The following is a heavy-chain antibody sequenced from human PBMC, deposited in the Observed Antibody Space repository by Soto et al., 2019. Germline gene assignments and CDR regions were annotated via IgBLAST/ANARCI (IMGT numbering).Heavy chain of an antibody. CDR2: IYYSGST. CDR3: ARVPLYCSGGSCLRWFDP. CDR1: CGSIRSYY. J-gene: IGHJ5*02. D-gene: IGHD2-15*01. V-gene: IGHV4-59*01. Sequence: SETLSLTCTVSCGSIRSYYWSWIRQPPGKGLEWIGYIYYSGSTNYNPSLKSRVTISVDTSKNQFSLKLSSVTAADTAVYYCARVPLYCSGGSCLRWFDPWGQGTLVTVS.